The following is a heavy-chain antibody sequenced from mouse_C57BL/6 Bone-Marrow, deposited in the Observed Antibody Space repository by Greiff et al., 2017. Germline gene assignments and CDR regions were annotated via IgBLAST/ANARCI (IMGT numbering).Heavy chain of an antibody. J-gene: IGHJ4*01. CDR1: GYTFTSYW. Sequence: VKLQQSGAELVMPGASVKLSCKASGYTFTSYWMHWVKQRPGQGLEWIGEIDPSDSYTNYNQKFKGKSTLTVDKSSSTAYMQLSSLTSEDSAVYYCARERGYYGNFYAMDYWGQGTSVTVSS. CDR3: ARERGYYGNFYAMDY. D-gene: IGHD2-1*01. CDR2: IDPSDSYT. V-gene: IGHV1-69*01.